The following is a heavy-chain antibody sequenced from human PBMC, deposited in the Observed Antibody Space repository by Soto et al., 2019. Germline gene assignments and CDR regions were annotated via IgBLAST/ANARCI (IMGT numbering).Heavy chain of an antibody. Sequence: QVHLVQSGAEVKKSGASVKVSCKGSGYDFTTYGITWVRQAPGQGLEGMAWISAHNGNTDYAQKLQGRVTVTRDTSTSTAYMELRSLRYDDTAVYYCARGRYGDYWGQGDLVTVCS. CDR2: ISAHNGNT. CDR3: ARGRYGDY. D-gene: IGHD1-1*01. CDR1: GYDFTTYG. V-gene: IGHV1-18*01. J-gene: IGHJ4*02.